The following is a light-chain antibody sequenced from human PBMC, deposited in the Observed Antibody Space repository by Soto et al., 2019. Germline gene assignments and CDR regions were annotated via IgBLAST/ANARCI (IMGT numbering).Light chain of an antibody. CDR3: QSYDSSLSGYVV. J-gene: IGLJ2*01. CDR2: GNS. Sequence: QSVLTQPPSVSGAPGQRVTISCTGSSSNIGAGYDVHWYHQLPGTAPKLLISGNSHRPSGVPDRFSGSKSGTSASLAITGLQAEDEADYYCQSYDSSLSGYVVFGGGTKVTVL. CDR1: SSNIGAGYD. V-gene: IGLV1-40*01.